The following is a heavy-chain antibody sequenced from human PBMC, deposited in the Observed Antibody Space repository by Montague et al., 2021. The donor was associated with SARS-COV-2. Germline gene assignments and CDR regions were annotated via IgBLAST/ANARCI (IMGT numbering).Heavy chain of an antibody. J-gene: IGHJ5*02. CDR3: TIEGHITTICSGCPRNWSDP. CDR1: GDSISRNNLY. D-gene: IGHD2-2*01. V-gene: IGHV4-61*02. CDR2: ISTTGSP. Sequence: TLSLTCTLSGDSISRNNLYWTWIRQPAGKGLEWIRRISTTGSPEYNPSLKSRVTLSLDTSKNQFSLRLSSVTAADTAMYYCTIEGHITTICSGCPRNWSDPWGQGTRVTVSS.